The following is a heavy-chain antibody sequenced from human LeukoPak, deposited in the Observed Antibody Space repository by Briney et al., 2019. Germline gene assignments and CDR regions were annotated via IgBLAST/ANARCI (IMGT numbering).Heavy chain of an antibody. J-gene: IGHJ5*02. Sequence: SVKVSCKASGGTFSSYAISWVRQAPGQGLEWMGRIIPILGIANYAQKFQGRVTITADKSASTAYMELSSLRSEDTAVYYCARDRVTGTWRGEFDPWGQGTLVTVSS. V-gene: IGHV1-69*04. D-gene: IGHD1-7*01. CDR3: ARDRVTGTWRGEFDP. CDR2: IIPILGIA. CDR1: GGTFSSYA.